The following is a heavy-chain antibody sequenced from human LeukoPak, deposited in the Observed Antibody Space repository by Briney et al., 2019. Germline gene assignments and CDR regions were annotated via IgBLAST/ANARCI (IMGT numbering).Heavy chain of an antibody. CDR2: IDFDGSGT. CDR3: VRDGEGSTPFDS. V-gene: IGHV3-74*01. Sequence: GGSLRLSCAASGFTFSSYWMHWVRQAPGKGLVWVSRIDFDGSGTPYPYSVRGRFTISRDNAKNTLYLQMNSLRAEDTAVYYCVRDGEGSTPFDSCGQGTLVTVSS. D-gene: IGHD2-2*01. J-gene: IGHJ4*02. CDR1: GFTFSSYW.